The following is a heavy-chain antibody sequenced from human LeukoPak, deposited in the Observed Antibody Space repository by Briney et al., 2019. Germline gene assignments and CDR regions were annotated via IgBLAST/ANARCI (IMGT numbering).Heavy chain of an antibody. CDR2: IIPIFGTA. D-gene: IGHD3-10*01. J-gene: IGHJ6*03. Sequence: SVKVSCKASGGTFSSYAISWVRQAPGQGLEWMGGIIPIFGTANYAQKFQGRVTITADESTSTAYMELRSLRSDDTAVYYCARGVPNYYYYMDVWGKGTTVTVSS. CDR1: GGTFSSYA. V-gene: IGHV1-69*13. CDR3: ARGVPNYYYYMDV.